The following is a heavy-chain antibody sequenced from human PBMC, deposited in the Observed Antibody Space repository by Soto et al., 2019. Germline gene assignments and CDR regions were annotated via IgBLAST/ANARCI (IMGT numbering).Heavy chain of an antibody. CDR3: ARGHYGMDV. V-gene: IGHV3-7*03. CDR2: IKEDGSEK. Sequence: RESLRLSCVASGLTFSNHWMSWVRQAPGKGLEWVANIKEDGSEKYYMDSVKGRFTISRDNAENSVYLQMNSLRAEDTAVYYCARGHYGMDVWGQGSTVTVSS. CDR1: GLTFSNHW. J-gene: IGHJ6*02.